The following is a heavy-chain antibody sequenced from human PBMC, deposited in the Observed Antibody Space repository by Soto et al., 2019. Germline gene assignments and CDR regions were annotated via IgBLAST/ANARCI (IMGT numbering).Heavy chain of an antibody. CDR1: GGSITDKW. J-gene: IGHJ4*02. V-gene: IGHV4-4*02. CDR3: AREGDHPFSLGY. D-gene: IGHD3-16*01. CDR2: VHHSGRT. Sequence: QVQLQESGPGLVKPSGILSLTCAVSGGSITDKWWSWIRQTPGKGLEWIGEVHHSGRTNYSPSLKSRVTMSVDTSKNDFSLKLFSLTAADTDIYYCAREGDHPFSLGYWGQGTLVTVSS.